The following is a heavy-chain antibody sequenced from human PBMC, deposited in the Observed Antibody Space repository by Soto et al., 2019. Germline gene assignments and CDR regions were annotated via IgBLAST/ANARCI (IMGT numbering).Heavy chain of an antibody. CDR2: INPSGGST. Sequence: ASVKVSCKASGYTFTSYYMHWVRQAPGQGLEWMGIINPSGGSTSYAQKFQGRVTMTRDTSTSTVYMELSSLRSEDTAVYYCARGERITMVRGVGLGYWGQGTLVTVSS. J-gene: IGHJ4*02. V-gene: IGHV1-46*01. D-gene: IGHD3-10*01. CDR3: ARGERITMVRGVGLGY. CDR1: GYTFTSYY.